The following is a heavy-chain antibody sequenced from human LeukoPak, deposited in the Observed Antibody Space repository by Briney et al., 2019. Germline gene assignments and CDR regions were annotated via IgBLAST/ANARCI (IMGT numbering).Heavy chain of an antibody. CDR3: ARLAAAGSLEKQTFDY. Sequence: PGASVKVSCKASGGTFSSYAISWVRQAPGQGLEWMGGIIPIFGTANYAQKFQGRVTITADESTSTAYMELSSLRSEGTAVYYCARLAAAGSLEKQTFDYWGRGTLVTVSS. D-gene: IGHD6-13*01. V-gene: IGHV1-69*13. CDR2: IIPIFGTA. J-gene: IGHJ4*02. CDR1: GGTFSSYA.